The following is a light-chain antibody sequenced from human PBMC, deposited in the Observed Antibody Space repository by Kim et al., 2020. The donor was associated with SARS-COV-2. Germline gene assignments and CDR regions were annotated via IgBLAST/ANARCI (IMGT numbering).Light chain of an antibody. V-gene: IGKV3-15*01. Sequence: ASPAGRAGRRVIDNFAWYQQNPGQSPRLLVFCASTRAIGVPAAFSGGRCGTEFTLTISSLQSKDAAVYYCQQNDDWAPWTFGQGTKVDIK. CDR1: RRVIDN. CDR2: CAS. J-gene: IGKJ1*01. CDR3: QQNDDWAPWT.